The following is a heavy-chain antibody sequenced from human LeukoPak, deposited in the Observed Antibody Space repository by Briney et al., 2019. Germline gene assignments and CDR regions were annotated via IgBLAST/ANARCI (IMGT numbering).Heavy chain of an antibody. Sequence: SETLSLTCAVYGGSFSGYYWTWIRQPPGKGLEWIGEINHSGSTKYNPSLKSRVTISVDTSKNQFSLKLNSVTAADTAVYYCARTLVVAAREPYFDYWGRGTLVTVSS. CDR2: INHSGST. CDR3: ARTLVVAAREPYFDY. CDR1: GGSFSGYY. D-gene: IGHD2-15*01. V-gene: IGHV4-34*01. J-gene: IGHJ4*02.